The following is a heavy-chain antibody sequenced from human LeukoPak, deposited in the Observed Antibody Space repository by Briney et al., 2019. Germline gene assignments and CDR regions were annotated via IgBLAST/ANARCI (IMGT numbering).Heavy chain of an antibody. J-gene: IGHJ4*02. CDR1: GFTFSGYG. CDR3: ARGRPHGNDY. CDR2: IASDGSST. V-gene: IGHV3-74*01. D-gene: IGHD4-23*01. Sequence: GGSLRLPGAASGFTFSGYGMNGVRQPPGKGLVWVSRIASDGSSTTYADSVKGRFSISRDNAKNTLYLQMNSLRVEDTAVYYCARGRPHGNDYWGQGTLVTVSS.